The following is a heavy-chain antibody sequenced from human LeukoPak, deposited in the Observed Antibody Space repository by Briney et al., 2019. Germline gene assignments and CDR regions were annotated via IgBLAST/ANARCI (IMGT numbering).Heavy chain of an antibody. V-gene: IGHV4-59*12. CDR2: IYYSGST. CDR1: GGSISSYY. Sequence: SETLSLTCTVSGGSISSYYWSWIRQPPGKGLEWIGYIYYSGSTNYNPSLKSRVTISVDTSKNQFSLKLSSVTAADTAVYYCARGEIAHFGYWGQGTLVTVSS. J-gene: IGHJ4*02. D-gene: IGHD2/OR15-2a*01. CDR3: ARGEIAHFGY.